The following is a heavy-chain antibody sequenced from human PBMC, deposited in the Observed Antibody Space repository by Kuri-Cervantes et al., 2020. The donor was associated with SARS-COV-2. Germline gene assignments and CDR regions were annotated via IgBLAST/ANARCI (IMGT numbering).Heavy chain of an antibody. CDR1: GFSFRSVW. V-gene: IGHV3-15*07. CDR3: TTDRGYDFWSGYGRRSYYFDY. D-gene: IGHD3-3*01. Sequence: GESLKISCAASGFSFRSVWMNWVRQAPGKGLEWVGRIKSKTDGGTTDYAAPVKGRFTISRDDSKNTLYLQMNSLKTEDTAVYYCTTDRGYDFWSGYGRRSYYFDYWGQGTLVTVSS. CDR2: IKSKTDGGTT. J-gene: IGHJ4*02.